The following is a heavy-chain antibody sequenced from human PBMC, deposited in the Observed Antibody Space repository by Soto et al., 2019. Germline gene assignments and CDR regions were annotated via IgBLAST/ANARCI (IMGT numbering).Heavy chain of an antibody. Sequence: SETLSITCTVSGGSISSGDYYWSWIRQPPGKGLEWIGYIYYSGSTYYNPSLKSRVTISVDTSKNQFSLKLSSVTAADTAVYYCARFYSSSDHPWFDPWGQGTLVTVSS. CDR1: GGSISSGDYY. CDR2: IYYSGST. D-gene: IGHD6-6*01. J-gene: IGHJ5*02. V-gene: IGHV4-30-4*01. CDR3: ARFYSSSDHPWFDP.